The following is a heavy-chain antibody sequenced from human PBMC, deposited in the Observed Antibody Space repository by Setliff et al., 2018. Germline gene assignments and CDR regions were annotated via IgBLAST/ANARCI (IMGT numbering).Heavy chain of an antibody. CDR1: GFAISSYW. CDR3: ARVHYETSTYSPTLFDH. CDR2: IKQDGSEK. Sequence: GGSLRLSCVASGFAISSYWMSWVRQAPGKGLEWVANIKQDGSEKYYVDSVKGRFTISRDNAKNSLYLQMNSLRAEDTAVYYCARVHYETSTYSPTLFDHWGQGALVTVSS. J-gene: IGHJ4*02. V-gene: IGHV3-7*01. D-gene: IGHD3-22*01.